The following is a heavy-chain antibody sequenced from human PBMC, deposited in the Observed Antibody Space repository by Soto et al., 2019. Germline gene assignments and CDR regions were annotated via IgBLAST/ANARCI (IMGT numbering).Heavy chain of an antibody. V-gene: IGHV1-46*01. CDR2: INPSGGST. CDR1: GYTFTIYY. D-gene: IGHD3-22*01. CDR3: ARDLKPPYYYDSSGPLGY. Sequence: ASVKVSCKASGYTFTIYYMHWVLQAPGQGLEWMGIINPSGGSTSYAQKFQGRVTMTRDTSTSTVYMELSSLRSEDTAVYYCARDLKPPYYYDSSGPLGYWGQGTLVTVSS. J-gene: IGHJ4*02.